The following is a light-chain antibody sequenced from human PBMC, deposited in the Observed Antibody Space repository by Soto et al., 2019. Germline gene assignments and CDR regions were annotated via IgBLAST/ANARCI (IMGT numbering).Light chain of an antibody. V-gene: IGLV4-60*02. CDR2: LDRSGSY. CDR3: ETWYSNTHKV. CDR1: SGHSTYI. Sequence: QLVLTQSSSASASLGSSVKLTCILSSGHSTYIIAWHQQQPGKAPRFLMTLDRSGSYNRGSGVPDRFSGSSSGADRYLTISNLQFEDQGDYYCETWYSNTHKVFGGGTKVTVL. J-gene: IGLJ3*02.